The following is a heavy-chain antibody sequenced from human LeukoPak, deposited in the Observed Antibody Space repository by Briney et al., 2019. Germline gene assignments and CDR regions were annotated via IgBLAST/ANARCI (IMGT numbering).Heavy chain of an antibody. CDR3: ARSEASIEDWFDP. V-gene: IGHV4-4*02. J-gene: IGHJ5*02. CDR1: GGSISSSNW. CDR2: IYHSGST. Sequence: SGTLSLTCALSGGSISSSNWWSWVRQPPGKGLEWIGEIYHSGSTNYNPSLKSRVTISVDKFKNQFSLKLSSVTSSYTGVYYRARSEASIEDWFDPWGQGTMVTVSS. D-gene: IGHD2-21*01.